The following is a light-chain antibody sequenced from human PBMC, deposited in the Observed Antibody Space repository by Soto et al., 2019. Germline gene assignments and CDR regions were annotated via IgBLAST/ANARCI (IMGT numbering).Light chain of an antibody. J-gene: IGLJ2*01. CDR3: SSYTSSSTVV. CDR2: DVS. Sequence: QSALTQPASVSGSTGQSITISCTGASSDVGGYNYVSWYQQHPVKAPKLMIYDVSNRPSGVSNRFSGSKSGNTASLTISGLQAEDEADYYCSSYTSSSTVVFGGGTKLTVL. V-gene: IGLV2-14*01. CDR1: SSDVGGYNY.